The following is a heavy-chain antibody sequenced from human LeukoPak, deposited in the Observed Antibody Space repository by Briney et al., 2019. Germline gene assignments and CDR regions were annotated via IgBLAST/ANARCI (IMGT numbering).Heavy chain of an antibody. J-gene: IGHJ4*02. CDR1: GYSFTSYW. Sequence: PGESLKISCKGSGYSFTSYWIGWVRQMPGKGLEWMGIIYPGDSDTRYSPSFQGQVTISADKSISTAYLQWSSLKASDTAMYYCARLPGGAAMEPLFCFVYWGQGTLVTVSS. CDR3: ARLPGGAAMEPLFCFVY. CDR2: IYPGDSDT. D-gene: IGHD5-18*01. V-gene: IGHV5-51*01.